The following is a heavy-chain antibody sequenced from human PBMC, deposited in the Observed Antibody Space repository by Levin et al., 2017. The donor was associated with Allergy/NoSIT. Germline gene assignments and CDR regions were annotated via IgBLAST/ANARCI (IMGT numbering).Heavy chain of an antibody. J-gene: IGHJ6*02. V-gene: IGHV3-30*04. CDR2: ISYDGSNK. Sequence: LSLPCAASGFTFRSYAMHWVRQAPGKGLEWVAVISYDGSNKYYADSVKGRFTISRDNSKNTLYLQMNSLRAEDTAVYYCARERRNGMDVWGQGTTVTVSS. CDR1: GFTFRSYA. CDR3: ARERRNGMDV.